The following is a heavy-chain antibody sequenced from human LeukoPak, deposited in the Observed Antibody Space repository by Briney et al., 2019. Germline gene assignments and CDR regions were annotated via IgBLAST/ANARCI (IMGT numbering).Heavy chain of an antibody. J-gene: IGHJ4*02. D-gene: IGHD3-10*01. Sequence: ASVKVSCKASGYTFSGHYLHWVRQAPGQGLEWMGRINPNTGVTQYTENFQGRVTMTGDTSISTAYMELNGLRSEDTAVYYCARSWFGELAVLDYWGQGTLVTVSS. CDR3: ARSWFGELAVLDY. CDR1: GYTFSGHY. CDR2: INPNTGVT. V-gene: IGHV1-2*06.